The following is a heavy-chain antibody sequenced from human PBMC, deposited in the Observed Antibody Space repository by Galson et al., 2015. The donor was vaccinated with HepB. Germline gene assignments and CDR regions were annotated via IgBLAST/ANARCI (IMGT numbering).Heavy chain of an antibody. CDR1: AFTFSSYA. Sequence: SLGLSCAASAFTFSSYAIHWVRQAPGKGLDWVAAISFDGVNKYYADSVKGRFTTSRDNSKNTLYLQMSSLGPEDTAVYFCARGRKVRFFDWFLQDDWYFDLWGRGTLVIVSS. J-gene: IGHJ2*01. CDR3: ARGRKVRFFDWFLQDDWYFDL. CDR2: ISFDGVNK. V-gene: IGHV3-30*04. D-gene: IGHD3-9*01.